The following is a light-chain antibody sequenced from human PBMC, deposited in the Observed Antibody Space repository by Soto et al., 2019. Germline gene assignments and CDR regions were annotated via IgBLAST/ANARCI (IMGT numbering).Light chain of an antibody. CDR1: SSNIGSHT. CDR2: SNT. Sequence: QSVLAQLPSASGAPGQTVTISCSGGSSNIGSHTVNWYQHLPGTAPKLLIYSNTQRPLGVPVRFSGSKSGTSASLAISGLQSEDEAEYYCAAWDDRLYVFGTGTKVTVL. V-gene: IGLV1-44*01. CDR3: AAWDDRLYV. J-gene: IGLJ1*01.